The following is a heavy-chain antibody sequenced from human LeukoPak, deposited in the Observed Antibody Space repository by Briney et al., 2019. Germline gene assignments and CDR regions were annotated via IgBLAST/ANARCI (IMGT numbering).Heavy chain of an antibody. V-gene: IGHV4-59*01. D-gene: IGHD6-6*01. J-gene: IGHJ3*02. Sequence: PSETLSLTCTVSGGSISSYYWSWIRQPPGKGLEWIGYIYYSGSTNYNPSLKSRVTISVDTSKNQFSLKLSSVTAADTAVYYCARDQYRGRIAASVNDAFDIWRQGRMATVSS. CDR3: ARDQYRGRIAASVNDAFDI. CDR1: GGSISSYY. CDR2: IYYSGST.